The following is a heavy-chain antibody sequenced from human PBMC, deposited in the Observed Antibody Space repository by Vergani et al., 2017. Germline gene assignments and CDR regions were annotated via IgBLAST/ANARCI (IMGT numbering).Heavy chain of an antibody. V-gene: IGHV4-39*07. Sequence: QVQLVQSGAEVKKPGSSVKVSCTVSGGSISSSSYYWGWIRQPPGKGLEWIGSIYYSGSTYYNPSLKSRVTISVDTSKNQFSLKLSSVTAADTAVYYCAREMNDLWSGYSTFDYWGQGTLVTVSS. CDR1: GGSISSSSYY. CDR2: IYYSGST. CDR3: AREMNDLWSGYSTFDY. J-gene: IGHJ4*02. D-gene: IGHD3-3*01.